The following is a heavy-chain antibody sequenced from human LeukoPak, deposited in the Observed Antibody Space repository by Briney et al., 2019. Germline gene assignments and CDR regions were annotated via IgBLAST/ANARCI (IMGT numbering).Heavy chain of an antibody. CDR3: AKGSGLVGALDS. V-gene: IGHV3-9*03. J-gene: IGHJ4*02. CDR2: ISWNSGDI. D-gene: IGHD1-26*01. Sequence: GGSLRLSCVVSGFRFDDYAMHWVRQAPGKGLEWVSGISWNSGDIGYADSVKGRFTISRDNAKNSVYLQMNSLKPEDMAFYYCAKGSGLVGALDSWGQGALVTVSS. CDR1: GFRFDDYA.